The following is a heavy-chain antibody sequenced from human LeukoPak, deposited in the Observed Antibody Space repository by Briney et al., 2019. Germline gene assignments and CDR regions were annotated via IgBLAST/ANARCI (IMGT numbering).Heavy chain of an antibody. CDR3: ARKVGYGGKTRFDP. Sequence: PSETLSLTCAVYVGSFSGYYWSWLRQPPGQGLEWIGDIYYSGSTNYNPSPTSRVTISLDTSKNHFSRMLSAVTAEAMAVCHGARKVGYGGKTRFDPWGQGTLVTVPS. J-gene: IGHJ5*02. V-gene: IGHV4-59*01. CDR2: IYYSGST. D-gene: IGHD4-23*01. CDR1: VGSFSGYY.